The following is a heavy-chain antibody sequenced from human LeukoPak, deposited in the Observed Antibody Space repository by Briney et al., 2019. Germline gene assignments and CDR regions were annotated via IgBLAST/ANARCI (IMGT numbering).Heavy chain of an antibody. V-gene: IGHV4-34*01. CDR3: ARVRRGYSYGLDY. Sequence: GSLRLSCAASEFSVGSNYMTWVRQAPGKGLEWIGEINHSGSTNYNPSLKSRVTISVDTSKNQFSLKLSSVTAADTAVYYCARVRRGYSYGLDYWGQGTLVTVSS. CDR1: EFSVGSNY. CDR2: INHSGST. D-gene: IGHD5-18*01. J-gene: IGHJ4*02.